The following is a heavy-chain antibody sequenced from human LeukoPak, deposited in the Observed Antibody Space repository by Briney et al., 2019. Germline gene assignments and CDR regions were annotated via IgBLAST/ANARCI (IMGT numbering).Heavy chain of an antibody. D-gene: IGHD3-16*01. V-gene: IGHV3-49*04. CDR2: IRSKAYGGTT. Sequence: GGSLRLSCTASGFTFGDYAMSWVRQAPGKGLEWVGFIRSKAYGGTTEYAASVKGRFTISRDDSKSIAYLQMNSLKTEDTAVYYCTRVGVLGLLIYYYYYYMDVWGKGTTVTVSS. CDR1: GFTFGDYA. J-gene: IGHJ6*03. CDR3: TRVGVLGLLIYYYYYYMDV.